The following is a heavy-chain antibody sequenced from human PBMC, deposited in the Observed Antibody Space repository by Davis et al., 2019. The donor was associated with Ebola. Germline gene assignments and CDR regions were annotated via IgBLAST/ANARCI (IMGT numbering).Heavy chain of an antibody. CDR3: ARDLPPSYYYGMDV. J-gene: IGHJ6*02. Sequence: GESLKISCAASGFTFSANAMHWVRQAPGKGLEWVSYISSSSYYTNYADSVKGRFTISRDNANNSLYLQMNSLRAEDTAVYYCARDLPPSYYYGMDVWGQGTTVTVSS. V-gene: IGHV3-11*06. CDR1: GFTFSANA. CDR2: ISSSSYYT.